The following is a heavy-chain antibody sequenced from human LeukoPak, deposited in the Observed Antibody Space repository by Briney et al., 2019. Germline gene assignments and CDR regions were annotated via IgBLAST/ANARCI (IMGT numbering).Heavy chain of an antibody. Sequence: GCSVKVSCKASGGTFSRYAISCLRQAPGQGLEWMGRIIPILGIANYAQKYQGRVTITADKSTSTAYMELSSLRSEDTAVYYCARDEMDYGGNSGYYYYGMDVWGQGTTVTVSS. CDR2: IIPILGIA. CDR3: ARDEMDYGGNSGYYYYGMDV. D-gene: IGHD4-23*01. J-gene: IGHJ6*02. CDR1: GGTFSRYA. V-gene: IGHV1-69*04.